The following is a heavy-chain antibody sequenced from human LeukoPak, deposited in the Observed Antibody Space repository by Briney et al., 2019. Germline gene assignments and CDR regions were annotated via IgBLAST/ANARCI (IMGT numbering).Heavy chain of an antibody. CDR1: RGISSNFA. CDR2: ITGLFATA. Sequence: SVKVSCKASRGISSNFAIHWVRQAPGQGLEWMGQITGLFATAHYAQKFQGRVTITTDESTGAVYMELSSLRSEDTAVYYCARVGVIISHNSFDPWGQGTLVTVSS. J-gene: IGHJ5*02. D-gene: IGHD3-10*01. V-gene: IGHV1-69*05. CDR3: ARVGVIISHNSFDP.